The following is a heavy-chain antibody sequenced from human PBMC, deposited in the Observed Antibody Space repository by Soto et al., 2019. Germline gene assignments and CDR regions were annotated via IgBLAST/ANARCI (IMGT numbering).Heavy chain of an antibody. CDR3: ATAPQLRFLEWLTYPDWFDP. Sequence: SETLSLTCPVAGVSISSFSNYWVWIPPPPGKGLEWIGSIYYSGSTYYNPSLKSRVTISVDTSKNQFSLKLSSVTAADTAVYYCATAPQLRFLEWLTYPDWFDPWGQGTLVTVS. D-gene: IGHD3-3*01. CDR2: IYYSGST. CDR1: GVSISSFSNY. J-gene: IGHJ5*02. V-gene: IGHV4-39*01.